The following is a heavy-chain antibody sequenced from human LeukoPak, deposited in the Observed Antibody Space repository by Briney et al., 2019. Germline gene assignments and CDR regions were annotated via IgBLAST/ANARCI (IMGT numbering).Heavy chain of an antibody. CDR2: IYYTGIT. D-gene: IGHD6-13*01. CDR1: GDSMSINLYY. Sequence: TVSLSCTVAGDSMSINLYYWRWIRKTPGKGLEWIWSIYYTGITFYNAPLKSRVTISVDTSKNQFSLDLSSVTAADTALYYCARHSSRDAFDIWGQGTMVTVSS. J-gene: IGHJ3*02. V-gene: IGHV4-39*01. CDR3: ARHSSRDAFDI.